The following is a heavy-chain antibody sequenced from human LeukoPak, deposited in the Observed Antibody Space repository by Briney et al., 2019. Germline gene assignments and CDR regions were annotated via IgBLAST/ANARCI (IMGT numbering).Heavy chain of an antibody. V-gene: IGHV3-64D*06. CDR1: GFTFSSYA. J-gene: IGHJ4*02. CDR3: VKDLGDYGDYVRYFDY. D-gene: IGHD4-17*01. Sequence: GGSLRLSCSASGFTFSSYAMHWVRQAPGKGLEYVSAISSNGVSTYYADSVKGRFTISRDNSKNTLYLQMSSLRAEDTAVYYCVKDLGDYGDYVRYFDYWGQGTLVTVSS. CDR2: ISSNGVST.